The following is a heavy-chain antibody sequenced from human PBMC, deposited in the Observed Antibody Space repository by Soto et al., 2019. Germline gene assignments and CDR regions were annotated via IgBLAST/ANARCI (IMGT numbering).Heavy chain of an antibody. CDR3: AKSTVVTRAFSYYYDAMDS. Sequence: QVQLVQSGAEVKKPGSSVKVSCKASGGTFSSYSTSWVRQAPGQGLEWMGRIIPMLGIADYAQKFQGRVTRTADTXXRXAXXELRSLRSEDTAVYYCAKSTVVTRAFSYYYDAMDSWGQGTTVTVSS. J-gene: IGHJ6*02. CDR2: IIPMLGIA. CDR1: GGTFSSYS. V-gene: IGHV1-69*02. D-gene: IGHD4-17*01.